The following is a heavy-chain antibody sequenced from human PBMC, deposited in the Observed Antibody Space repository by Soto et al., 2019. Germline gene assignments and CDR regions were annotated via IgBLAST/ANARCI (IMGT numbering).Heavy chain of an antibody. CDR2: IIPIFGTA. J-gene: IGHJ6*02. CDR3: ARKGGYDTYYYYGMDV. Sequence: ASVKVYCKAFGGTFSSYAIDWLRQATGQGLEWMGGIIPIFGTANYAQKFQGRVTITADKSTSTAYMELSSLRSEDTAVYYCARKGGYDTYYYYGMDVWGQGTTVTVSS. CDR1: GGTFSSYA. V-gene: IGHV1-69*06. D-gene: IGHD5-12*01.